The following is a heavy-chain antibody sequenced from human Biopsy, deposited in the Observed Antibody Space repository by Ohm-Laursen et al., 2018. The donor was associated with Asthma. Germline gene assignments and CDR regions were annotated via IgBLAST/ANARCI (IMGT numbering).Heavy chain of an antibody. CDR1: GGSMSSSSYY. J-gene: IGHJ4*02. D-gene: IGHD7-27*01. CDR3: ARHWDWGSFFDY. CDR2: ISYTGGA. Sequence: GTLSLTCAVSGGSMSSSSYYWGWIRQPPGKGLEWMGSISYTGGAYHNPSLKSRVTISVDTSKNHFSLKLSSVTAAGTAVYYCARHWDWGSFFDYWGQGTPVTVSS. V-gene: IGHV4-39*01.